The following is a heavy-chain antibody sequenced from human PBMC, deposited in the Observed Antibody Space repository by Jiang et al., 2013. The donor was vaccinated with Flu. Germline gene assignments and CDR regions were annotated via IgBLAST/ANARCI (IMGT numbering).Heavy chain of an antibody. Sequence: TCVVSGYSISNDYYWGLIRQPPGKGLEWIGSIYHSGSTYYNPSLKSRITISGDTSKNQFSLRLRSVTAADTAVYYCASGKTYEAFDIWGQGTMVTVSS. V-gene: IGHV4-38-2*01. CDR2: IYHSGST. CDR3: ASGKTYEAFDI. J-gene: IGHJ3*02. D-gene: IGHD3-3*01. CDR1: GYSISNDYY.